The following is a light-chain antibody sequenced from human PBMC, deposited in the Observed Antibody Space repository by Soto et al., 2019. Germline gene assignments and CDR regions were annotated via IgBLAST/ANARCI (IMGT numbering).Light chain of an antibody. CDR2: EVS. V-gene: IGLV2-14*01. J-gene: IGLJ2*01. CDR3: SSYTRSNTLG. CDR1: SSDVGAYNY. Sequence: QSALTQPASVSGSPGQSITISCTGTSSDVGAYNYVSWYQQHPGKAPNLMIFEVSDRPSGVSNRFAGSKSGNTASLTISGLQAEDEADYYCSSYTRSNTLGFGGGTKRTVL.